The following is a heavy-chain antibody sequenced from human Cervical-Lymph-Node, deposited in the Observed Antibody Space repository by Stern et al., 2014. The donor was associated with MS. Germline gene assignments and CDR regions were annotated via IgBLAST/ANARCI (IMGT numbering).Heavy chain of an antibody. Sequence: QEQMGQSGTGLVKPSGTLSLTWTVSGGSIDGSDWGSWVRQFPGKGLEGIGEHYHSGSTNYNPDRKKRVTRSVNTSKKHLSLNLTSVTAADAAVYYCARAGLYDYWGRGTLVTVSS. CDR3: ARAGLYDY. J-gene: IGHJ4*02. D-gene: IGHD2/OR15-2a*01. CDR1: GGSIDGSDW. CDR2: HYHSGST. V-gene: IGHV4-4*02.